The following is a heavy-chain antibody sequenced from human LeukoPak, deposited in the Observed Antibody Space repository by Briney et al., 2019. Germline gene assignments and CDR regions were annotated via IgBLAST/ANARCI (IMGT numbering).Heavy chain of an antibody. J-gene: IGHJ4*02. CDR1: GFTFSSYA. Sequence: GGSLRLSCAASGFTFSSYAMNWVRQAPGKGLEWVSSLSCSGGATYYADSVKGRFSISRDNSKNTLYLQMNSLRVDDTAVYYCAKDLLPVGASNYYFDYWGQGTLATVSS. CDR2: LSCSGGAT. V-gene: IGHV3-23*01. CDR3: AKDLLPVGASNYYFDY. D-gene: IGHD1-26*01.